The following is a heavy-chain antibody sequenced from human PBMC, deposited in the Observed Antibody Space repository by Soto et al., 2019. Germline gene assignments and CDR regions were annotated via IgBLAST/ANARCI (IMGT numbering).Heavy chain of an antibody. CDR3: ATVPDTIFGVAHIGEQDGFDY. J-gene: IGHJ4*02. CDR1: GYTFTGCY. D-gene: IGHD3-3*01. V-gene: IGHV1-2*02. Sequence: ASVNVSCKSSGYTFTGCYIHWVRQAPGQGLECMGWINPNSGGTNYAQKFQGGVTMTRDTSISTAYMELSRLRSDDTAVYYCATVPDTIFGVAHIGEQDGFDYWGQGTLVTVSS. CDR2: INPNSGGT.